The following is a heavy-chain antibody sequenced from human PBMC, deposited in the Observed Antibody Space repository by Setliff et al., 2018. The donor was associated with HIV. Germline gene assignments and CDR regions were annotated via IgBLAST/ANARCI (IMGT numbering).Heavy chain of an antibody. Sequence: ASVKVSCKASGYTFTGYYMHWVRQAPGQGLEWMGWINPNSGGTNYAQKFQGWVTMTRDTSINTAYMELSRLRSDDTAVYYCARSPGSFTSVDETEAGDYWGQGTLVTVSS. CDR1: GYTFTGYY. CDR3: ARSPGSFTSVDETEAGDY. D-gene: IGHD6-25*01. J-gene: IGHJ4*02. V-gene: IGHV1-2*04. CDR2: INPNSGGT.